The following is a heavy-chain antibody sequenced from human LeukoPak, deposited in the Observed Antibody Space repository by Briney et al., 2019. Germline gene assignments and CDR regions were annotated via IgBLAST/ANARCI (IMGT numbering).Heavy chain of an antibody. Sequence: GGSLRLSCAASGFTFSSHGMHWVRQAPGKGLEGVAVIWYDGSNKYYADSVKGRFTISRENSRNTLYLQMNGLRAEDTAVYYCARENSDALDIWGQGTMVTVSS. CDR2: IWYDGSNK. J-gene: IGHJ3*02. CDR1: GFTFSSHG. D-gene: IGHD4-23*01. CDR3: ARENSDALDI. V-gene: IGHV3-33*01.